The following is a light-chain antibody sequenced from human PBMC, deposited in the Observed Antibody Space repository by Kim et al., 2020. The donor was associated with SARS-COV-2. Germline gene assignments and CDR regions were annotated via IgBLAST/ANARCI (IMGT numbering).Light chain of an antibody. V-gene: IGKV3-11*01. Sequence: SVATGERATRSCRARQSVSSSVAWYQQKPGQAPRRLIYDASNRATGIPARFSGSGSGTDFTLTISSLEPEDFAVYYCQQRSNWPSTFGQGTKLEI. CDR3: QQRSNWPST. J-gene: IGKJ2*01. CDR2: DAS. CDR1: QSVSSS.